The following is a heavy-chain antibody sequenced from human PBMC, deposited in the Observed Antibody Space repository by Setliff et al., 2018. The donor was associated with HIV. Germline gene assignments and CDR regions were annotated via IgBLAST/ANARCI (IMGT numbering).Heavy chain of an antibody. V-gene: IGHV4-34*01. CDR3: ARESLNLGELSSNPDASDI. D-gene: IGHD3-16*02. Sequence: SETLSLTCAVYDGSFSGYYWSWIRQPPGKGLEWIGEIDHSGSTNYNPSLRSRVIMSMDTSKNQFSLKLSSVTAADTAVYYCARESLNLGELSSNPDASDIWGQGTMGTV. CDR1: DGSFSGYY. J-gene: IGHJ3*02. CDR2: IDHSGST.